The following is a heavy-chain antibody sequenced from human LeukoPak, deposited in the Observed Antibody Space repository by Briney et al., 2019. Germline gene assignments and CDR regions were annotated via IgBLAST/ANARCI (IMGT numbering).Heavy chain of an antibody. D-gene: IGHD2-2*01. CDR2: IYYSGST. V-gene: IGHV4-39*07. CDR3: ARDSVVVPAAGIDY. CDR1: GGSISSRSYY. J-gene: IGHJ4*02. Sequence: PSETLSLTCTVSGGSISSRSYYWGWIRQPPGKGLEWIGSIYYSGSTYYNPSLKSRVTISVDTSKNQFSLKLSSVTAADTAVYYCARDSVVVPAAGIDYWGQGTLVTVSS.